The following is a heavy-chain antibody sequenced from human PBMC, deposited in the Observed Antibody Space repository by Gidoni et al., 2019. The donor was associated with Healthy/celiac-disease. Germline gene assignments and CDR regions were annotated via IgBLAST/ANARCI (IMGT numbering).Heavy chain of an antibody. D-gene: IGHD6-13*01. CDR2: INHSGST. Sequence: QVQLQQWGAGLLKPSETLSLTCAVYGGSFSGYYWSWIRQPPGKGLEWIGEINHSGSTNYNPSLKSRVTISVDTSKNQFSLKLSSVTAADTAVYYCARGSGQQLVHRYFDLWGRGTLVTVSS. CDR3: ARGSGQQLVHRYFDL. CDR1: GGSFSGYY. J-gene: IGHJ2*01. V-gene: IGHV4-34*01.